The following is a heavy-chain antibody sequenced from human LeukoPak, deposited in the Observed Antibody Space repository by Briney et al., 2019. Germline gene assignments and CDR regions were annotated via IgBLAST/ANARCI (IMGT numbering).Heavy chain of an antibody. CDR1: GFTFSSXW. D-gene: IGHD3-16*01. CDR2: INNDGRGT. J-gene: IGHJ4*02. CDR3: ARGGQGAVDY. Sequence: GGXXXXXXXXXGFTFSSXWMHWVRHAPGKGLVWVSFINNDGRGTIYADSVKGRFSISRDNAKNTLHLQMNSLRAEDTAMYYCARGGQGAVDYWGPGTLVTVSS. V-gene: IGHV3-74*01.